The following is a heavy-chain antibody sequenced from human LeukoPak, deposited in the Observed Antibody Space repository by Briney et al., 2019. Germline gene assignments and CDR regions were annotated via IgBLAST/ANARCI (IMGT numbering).Heavy chain of an antibody. Sequence: GGSLRLSCAASGFTVSSNYMSWVRQAPGKGLEWVSVIYSGGSTYYADSVKGRFTISRDNSKNTLYLQMNSLRAEDTAVYYCARDGAGGPYCSGGSCYSDYWGQGTLVTVSS. CDR1: GFTVSSNY. D-gene: IGHD2-15*01. J-gene: IGHJ4*02. CDR3: ARDGAGGPYCSGGSCYSDY. V-gene: IGHV3-66*01. CDR2: IYSGGST.